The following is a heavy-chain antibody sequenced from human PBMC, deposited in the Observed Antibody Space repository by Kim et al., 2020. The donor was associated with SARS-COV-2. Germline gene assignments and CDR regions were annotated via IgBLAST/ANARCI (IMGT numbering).Heavy chain of an antibody. CDR1: EFTFSSYA. CDR3: AKDPSCGDSTCYSNFDY. CDR2: ISGSGDST. V-gene: IGHV3-23*01. J-gene: IGHJ4*02. D-gene: IGHD2-15*01. Sequence: GGSLRLSCAASEFTFSSYAMSWVRQAPGKGLEWVSIISGSGDSTFYADYVKGRFTISRDNSKNTLYLQMDSLRAEDTAVYYCAKDPSCGDSTCYSNFDYWGQGTLVTVSS.